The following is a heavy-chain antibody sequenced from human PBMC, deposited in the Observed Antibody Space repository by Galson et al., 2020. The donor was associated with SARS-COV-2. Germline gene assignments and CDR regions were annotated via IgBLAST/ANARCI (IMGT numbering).Heavy chain of an antibody. CDR2: MNPNSGNT. D-gene: IGHD2-15*01. CDR3: ARGSYCSGGSPYYYGMDV. J-gene: IGHJ6*02. V-gene: IGHV1-8*01. Sequence: ASVKVSCKASGYTFTSYDINWVRQATGQGLEWMGWMNPNSGNTGYAQKFQGRVTMTRNTSISTAYMELSSLRSEDTAVYYCARGSYCSGGSPYYYGMDVWGQGTTVTVSS. CDR1: GYTFTSYD.